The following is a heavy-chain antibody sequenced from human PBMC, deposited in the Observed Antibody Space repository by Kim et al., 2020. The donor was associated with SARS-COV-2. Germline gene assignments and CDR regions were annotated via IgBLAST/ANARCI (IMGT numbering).Heavy chain of an antibody. Sequence: ASVKVSCKASGYTFTSYAMNWVRQAPGQGLEWMGWINTNTGNPTYAQGFTGRFVFSLDTSVSTAYLQISSLKAEDTAVYYCARGLGELFPFDYYYYGMDVWGQGTTVTVSS. CDR2: INTNTGNP. CDR1: GYTFTSYA. D-gene: IGHD3-10*01. J-gene: IGHJ6*02. CDR3: ARGLGELFPFDYYYYGMDV. V-gene: IGHV7-4-1*02.